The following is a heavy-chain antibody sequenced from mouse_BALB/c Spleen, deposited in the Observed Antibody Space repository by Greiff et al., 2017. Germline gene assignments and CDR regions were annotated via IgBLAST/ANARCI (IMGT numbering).Heavy chain of an antibody. CDR1: GYTFTSYW. Sequence: VQLQQPGAELVKPGASVKLSCKASGYTFTSYWMHWVKQRPGQGLEWIGEIDPSDSYTNYNQKFKGKATLTVDKSSSTAYMQLSSLTSEDSAVYYCARFPFDYWGQGTTLTVSS. CDR3: ARFPFDY. CDR2: IDPSDSYT. V-gene: IGHV1-69*02. J-gene: IGHJ2*01.